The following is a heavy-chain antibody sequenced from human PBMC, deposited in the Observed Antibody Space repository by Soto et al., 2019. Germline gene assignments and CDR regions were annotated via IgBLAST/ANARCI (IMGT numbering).Heavy chain of an antibody. D-gene: IGHD3-22*01. J-gene: IGHJ4*02. V-gene: IGHV1-2*04. CDR1: GYTFTGYY. Sequence: ASVKVSCKASGYTFTGYYMHWVRQAPGQGLEWMGWINPNSGGTNYAQKFQGWVTMTRDTSISTAYMELSRLRSDDTAVYYCARQYKYYYDSSGNQHFDYWGQGTLVTVSS. CDR3: ARQYKYYYDSSGNQHFDY. CDR2: INPNSGGT.